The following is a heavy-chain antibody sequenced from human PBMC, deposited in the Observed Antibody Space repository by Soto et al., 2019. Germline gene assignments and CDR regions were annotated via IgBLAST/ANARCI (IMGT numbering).Heavy chain of an antibody. D-gene: IGHD6-13*01. V-gene: IGHV1-18*01. CDR3: ARDTPRHIYIAPAGLNDY. CDR1: GYTFTSYG. J-gene: IGHJ4*02. CDR2: ISAYNGNT. Sequence: ASVKVSCKASGYTFTSYGISWVRQAPGQGLERMGWISAYNGNTNYAQKLQGRVTMTTDTSTSTAYMEMRSLRSDDTAVYYCARDTPRHIYIAPAGLNDYWGQGTLVIVSS.